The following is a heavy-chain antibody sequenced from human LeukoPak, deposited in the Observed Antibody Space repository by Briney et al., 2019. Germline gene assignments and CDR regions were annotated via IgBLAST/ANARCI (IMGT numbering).Heavy chain of an antibody. Sequence: ASVKVSCKASGYTFTSYAMHWVRQAPGQRLEWMGWINAGNGNTKYSQKFQGRVTITRDTSASTAYMELRSLRSDDTAVYYCARDYYDSSGYYRTFLFDYWGQGTLVTVSS. J-gene: IGHJ4*02. CDR1: GYTFTSYA. CDR2: INAGNGNT. CDR3: ARDYYDSSGYYRTFLFDY. D-gene: IGHD3-22*01. V-gene: IGHV1-3*01.